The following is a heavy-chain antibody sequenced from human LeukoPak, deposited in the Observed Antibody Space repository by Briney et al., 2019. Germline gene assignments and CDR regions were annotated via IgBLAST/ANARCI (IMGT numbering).Heavy chain of an antibody. Sequence: SETLSLTCAVYGGSFSGYYWSWIRQPPGKGLEWIGEINHSGSTNYNPSLKSRVTISVDTSKNQFSLKLSSVTAADTAVYYCARGREAYNESFDYWGQGTLVTVSS. V-gene: IGHV4-34*01. D-gene: IGHD1-1*01. CDR1: GGSFSGYY. CDR2: INHSGST. CDR3: ARGREAYNESFDY. J-gene: IGHJ4*02.